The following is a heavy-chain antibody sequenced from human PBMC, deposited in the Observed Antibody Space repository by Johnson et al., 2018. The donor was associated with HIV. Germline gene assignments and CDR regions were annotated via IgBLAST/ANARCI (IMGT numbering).Heavy chain of an antibody. D-gene: IGHD3-22*01. V-gene: IGHV3-11*04. CDR2: ITSSGSTI. CDR1: GFTFSDYY. CDR3: ARDDYYDTSNHLDI. Sequence: QEQLVESGGGLVKPGGSLRLSCAASGFTFSDYYMVWIRQAPGKGLEWLSYITSSGSTIYYADSVKCRFTISRDNAKNSVVLQMNSLRAEDTAMYYCARDDYYDTSNHLDIWGQGTRVTVSS. J-gene: IGHJ3*02.